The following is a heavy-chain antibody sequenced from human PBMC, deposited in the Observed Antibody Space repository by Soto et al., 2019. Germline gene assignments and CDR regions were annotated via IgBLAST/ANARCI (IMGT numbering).Heavy chain of an antibody. Sequence: SVKVSCKASGGTFSSYAISWVRQAPGQGLEWMGGIIPIFGTANYAQKFQGRVTFTAGKSTSTAYMELSSLRSEDTAVYYCARGRSISGYYYYGMDVWGQGTTVTVSS. CDR2: IIPIFGTA. CDR3: ARGRSISGYYYYGMDV. J-gene: IGHJ6*02. V-gene: IGHV1-69*06. D-gene: IGHD6-6*01. CDR1: GGTFSSYA.